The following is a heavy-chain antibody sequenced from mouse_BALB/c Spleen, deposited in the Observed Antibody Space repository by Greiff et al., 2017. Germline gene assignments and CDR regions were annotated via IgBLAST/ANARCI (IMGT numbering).Heavy chain of an antibody. CDR2: IYPSDSYT. D-gene: IGHD2-4*01. Sequence: QVQLQQPGAELVRPGASVKLSCKASGYTFTSYWINWVKQRPGQGLEWIGNIYPSDSYTNYNQKFKDKATLTVDKSSSTAYMQLSSPTSEDSAVYYCGRDDYDRVDYWGQGTTLTVSS. V-gene: IGHV1-69*02. CDR1: GYTFTSYW. J-gene: IGHJ2*01. CDR3: GRDDYDRVDY.